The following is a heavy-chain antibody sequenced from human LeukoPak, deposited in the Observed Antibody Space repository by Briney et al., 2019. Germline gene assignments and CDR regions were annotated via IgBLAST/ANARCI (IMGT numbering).Heavy chain of an antibody. CDR1: GYTFTSYG. J-gene: IGHJ4*02. D-gene: IGHD3-10*01. CDR3: AALLWFGGHRTLDY. V-gene: IGHV1-18*01. CDR2: ISAYNGNT. Sequence: GSSVKVSCKASGYTFTSYGISWVRQAPGQGLEWMGWISAYNGNTNYAQKLQGRVTMTTDTSTSTAYMELRSLRSDDTAVYYCAALLWFGGHRTLDYWGQGTLVTVSS.